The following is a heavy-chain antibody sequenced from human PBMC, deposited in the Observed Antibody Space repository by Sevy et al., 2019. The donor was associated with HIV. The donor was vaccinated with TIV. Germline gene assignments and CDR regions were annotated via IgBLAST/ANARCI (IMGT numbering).Heavy chain of an antibody. Sequence: SETLSLTCAVSGYSISSGYYWGWIRQPPGKGLEWTGSIYHSGSTYYNPSLKSRVTISVDTSKNQFSLKLSSVTAADTAVYYCARLGLMRSHSGYWGQGTLVTVSS. CDR1: GYSISSGYY. J-gene: IGHJ4*02. CDR2: IYHSGST. D-gene: IGHD1-26*01. V-gene: IGHV4-38-2*01. CDR3: ARLGLMRSHSGY.